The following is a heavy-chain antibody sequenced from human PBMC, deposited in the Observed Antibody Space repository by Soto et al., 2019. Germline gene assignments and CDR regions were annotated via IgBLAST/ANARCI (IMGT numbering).Heavy chain of an antibody. J-gene: IGHJ4*02. CDR2: IVVGSGNT. D-gene: IGHD3-10*01. V-gene: IGHV1-58*02. CDR1: GFTFTSSA. CDR3: ARGYYGSGSYYKIGDFDY. Sequence: SVKVSCKASGFTFTSSAMQWVRQARGQRLEWIGWIVVGSGNTNYAQKFQGRVTMTTDTSTSTAYMELRSLRSDDTAVYYCARGYYGSGSYYKIGDFDYWGQGTLVTVSS.